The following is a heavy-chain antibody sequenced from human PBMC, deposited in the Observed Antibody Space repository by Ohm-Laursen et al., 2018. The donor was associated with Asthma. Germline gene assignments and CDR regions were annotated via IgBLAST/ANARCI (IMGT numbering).Heavy chain of an antibody. J-gene: IGHJ6*02. CDR2: IRWNNGSI. Sequence: RSPRLPCAAPWFTLYGFGQPWGRPSPGKGLEGGSGIRWNNGSIDYAGSLGGRFTISRDNAKNSLYLQLNSLRSDDTALYYCAKDRGILLEPAGVSAASAYYHYGMDAWGQGTSVTVSS. D-gene: IGHD2-2*01. CDR1: WFTLYGFG. CDR3: AKDRGILLEPAGVSAASAYYHYGMDA. V-gene: IGHV3-9*01.